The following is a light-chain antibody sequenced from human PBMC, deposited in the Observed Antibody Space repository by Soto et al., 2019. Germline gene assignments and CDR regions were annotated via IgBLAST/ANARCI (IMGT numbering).Light chain of an antibody. J-gene: IGKJ5*01. CDR1: HSVSRTY. Sequence: EIVVTQSPGTLSLSPGERATLSCRASHSVSRTYLAWYQQKPGQAPRLLIFGASDRATGTPDRFSGSGSGTDFTLTISRLEPEDSAVYYCQQFDDSVTFGQGTRLEI. V-gene: IGKV3-20*01. CDR2: GAS. CDR3: QQFDDSVT.